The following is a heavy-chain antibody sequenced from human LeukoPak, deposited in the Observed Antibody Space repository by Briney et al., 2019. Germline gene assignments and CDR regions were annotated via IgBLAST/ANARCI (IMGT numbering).Heavy chain of an antibody. CDR1: GFTFSSYG. D-gene: IGHD1-26*01. CDR2: IWYDGSNK. CDR3: ARVGATTGPFDY. J-gene: IGHJ4*02. Sequence: GGSLRLSCAASGFTFSSYGMHWVRQAPGKGLEWVAVIWYDGSNKYYADSVKCRFTISRDNSKNTLYLQMNSLRAEDTAVYYCARVGATTGPFDYWGQGTLVTVSS. V-gene: IGHV3-33*08.